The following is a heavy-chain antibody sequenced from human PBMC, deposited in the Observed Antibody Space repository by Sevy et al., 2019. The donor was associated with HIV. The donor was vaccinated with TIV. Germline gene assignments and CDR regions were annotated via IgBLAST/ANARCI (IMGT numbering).Heavy chain of an antibody. CDR3: ARQGGIVDRAFDF. CDR2: VYYSGSA. CDR1: GGSVSSSGYY. D-gene: IGHD2-21*01. J-gene: IGHJ4*02. V-gene: IGHV4-39*01. Sequence: SENLSLTCTVSGGSVSSSGYYWGWIRQPPGKGLEWIGNVYYSGSADYNPSLKSRATISVDTSKNQFSLKVKSVTAADTAVYYCARQGGIVDRAFDFWGQGTLVTVSS.